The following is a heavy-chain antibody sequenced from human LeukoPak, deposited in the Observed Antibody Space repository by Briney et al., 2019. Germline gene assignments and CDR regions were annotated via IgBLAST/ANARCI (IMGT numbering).Heavy chain of an antibody. CDR1: GGSISSYS. CDR2: IYTSGST. J-gene: IGHJ4*03. D-gene: IGHD6-25*01. CDR3: AREGQQRPLDY. Sequence: PSETLSPTCTVSGGSISSYSLSWIRQPAGKGLEWIGRIYTSGSTNYNPSLKSRVTMSVDTSRNQFSLNLSSVAAADTAVYYCAREGQQRPLDYWGQGTTVTVSS. V-gene: IGHV4-4*07.